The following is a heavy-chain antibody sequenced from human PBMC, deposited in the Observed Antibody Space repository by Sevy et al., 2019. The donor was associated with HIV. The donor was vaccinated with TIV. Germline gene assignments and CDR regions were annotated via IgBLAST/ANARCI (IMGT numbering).Heavy chain of an antibody. D-gene: IGHD6-19*01. CDR2: TYYRSKWYN. J-gene: IGHJ3*02. CDR3: ARVGYSSGWLTDAFDI. V-gene: IGHV6-1*01. CDR1: GDSVSSNSAA. Sequence: SQTLSLTCAISGDSVSSNSAAWNWIRQSPSRGLEWLGRTYYRSKWYNEYAVSVKSRITINPDTSKNQFSLQLNSVTPEDTAVYYCARVGYSSGWLTDAFDIWGQGTMVTVSS.